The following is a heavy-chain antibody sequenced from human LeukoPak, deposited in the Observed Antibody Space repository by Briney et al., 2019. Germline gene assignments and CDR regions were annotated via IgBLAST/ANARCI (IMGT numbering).Heavy chain of an antibody. CDR3: ARSYYYDSSGYYHP. D-gene: IGHD3-22*01. V-gene: IGHV4-34*01. CDR1: GGSFSGYY. CDR2: INHSGST. J-gene: IGHJ5*02. Sequence: SETLSLTCAVYGGSFSGYYWSWIRQPPGKGLEWIGEINHSGSTNYNPSLKSRVTISVDTSKNQFSPKLSSVTAADTAVYYCARSYYYDSSGYYHPWGQGTLVTVSS.